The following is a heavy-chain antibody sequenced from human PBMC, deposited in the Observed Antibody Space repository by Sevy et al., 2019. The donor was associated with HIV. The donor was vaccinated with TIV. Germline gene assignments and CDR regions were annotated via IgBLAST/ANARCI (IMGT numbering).Heavy chain of an antibody. CDR3: AKEVSEYSYSDY. J-gene: IGHJ4*02. D-gene: IGHD5-18*01. Sequence: GGSLRLSCVTSGFTFSSYAVSWVRQPPGKGLEWVSAIGGSADYTYYADSVKGRFTISRDNSKNTLYLQMNGLRAEDTAVYYCAKEVSEYSYSDYWGQGTLVTVSS. V-gene: IGHV3-23*01. CDR2: IGGSADYT. CDR1: GFTFSSYA.